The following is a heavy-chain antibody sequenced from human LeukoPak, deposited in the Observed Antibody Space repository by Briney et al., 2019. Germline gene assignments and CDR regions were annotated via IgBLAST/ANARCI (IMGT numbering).Heavy chain of an antibody. J-gene: IGHJ6*03. CDR1: GFTFSDYA. CDR3: AKAGCSYGFYYYYMDV. Sequence: GGSLRLSCAASGFTFSDYAMSWVRQAPGKGLVWVSGISGSGRSTYYAVSVKGRFTISRDNSKDTLYLQMNSLRAEDTAVYYCAKAGCSYGFYYYYMDVWGKGTTVTVSS. D-gene: IGHD5-18*01. V-gene: IGHV3-23*01. CDR2: ISGSGRST.